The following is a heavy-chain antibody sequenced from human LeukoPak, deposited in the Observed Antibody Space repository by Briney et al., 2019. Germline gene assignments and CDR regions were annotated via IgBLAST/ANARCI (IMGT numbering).Heavy chain of an antibody. V-gene: IGHV4-31*03. CDR2: TYYSGST. CDR3: ARGYSYGSDLDY. J-gene: IGHJ4*02. Sequence: PSQTLSLTCTVSGGSISSGGYYWSWIRQHPGKGLEWIGYTYYSGSTYYNPSLKSRVTISVDTSKNQFSLKLSSVTAADTAVYYCARGYSYGSDLDYWGQGTLVTVSS. D-gene: IGHD5-18*01. CDR1: GGSISSGGYY.